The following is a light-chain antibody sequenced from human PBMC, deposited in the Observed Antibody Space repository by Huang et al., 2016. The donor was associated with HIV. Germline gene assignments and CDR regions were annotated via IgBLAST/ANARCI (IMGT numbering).Light chain of an antibody. V-gene: IGKV1-16*02. Sequence: DIQMTQSPSSLSASVVDRVTITCRASQDIGNYLAWVQQKPGKAPKSLIAAASTLRSGAPSKFSGGGAGTDFALTITGLQPEDFATYYCQQYYTFPYTFGQGTKLEIK. CDR2: AAS. CDR3: QQYYTFPYT. J-gene: IGKJ2*01. CDR1: QDIGNY.